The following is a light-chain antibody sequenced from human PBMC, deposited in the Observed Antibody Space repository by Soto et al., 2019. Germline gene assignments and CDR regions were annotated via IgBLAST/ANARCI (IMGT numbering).Light chain of an antibody. CDR1: PSVSNY. Sequence: EIVLTQSPATLSLSPGERATLSCRASPSVSNYLAWYRQKPGQAPRLLIYGAFNRATGIPARFSGSGSGADFTLTISSLEPEDFAVYYCQQRNIWPPVTFGQGTRLEI. J-gene: IGKJ5*01. CDR3: QQRNIWPPVT. V-gene: IGKV3-11*01. CDR2: GAF.